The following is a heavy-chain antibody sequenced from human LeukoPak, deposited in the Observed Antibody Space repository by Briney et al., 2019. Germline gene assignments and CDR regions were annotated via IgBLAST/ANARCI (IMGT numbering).Heavy chain of an antibody. CDR1: GFTFSSYA. Sequence: GGSLRLSCAASGFTFSSYAMHWVRQAPGRGLGWVAVISYDGSNKYYADSVKGRFTISRDNSKNTLYLQMNSLRAEDTAVYYCAREAYPYYFDYWGQGTLVTVSS. V-gene: IGHV3-30-3*01. D-gene: IGHD3-16*01. J-gene: IGHJ4*02. CDR2: ISYDGSNK. CDR3: AREAYPYYFDY.